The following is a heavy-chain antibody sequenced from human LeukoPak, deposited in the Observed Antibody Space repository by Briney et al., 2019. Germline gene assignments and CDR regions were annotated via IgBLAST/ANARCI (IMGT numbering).Heavy chain of an antibody. Sequence: GGSLRLSCAGSGFSFNYYDMNWVRQAPGKGLEWVSSTSPKSDFIYYSDSVRGRFTISRDNAANSLYLQMNSLRAEDTAVYYCARADCSSSTCYLRRSWFDPWGQGTLVTVSS. V-gene: IGHV3-21*01. J-gene: IGHJ5*02. CDR2: TSPKSDFI. CDR3: ARADCSSSTCYLRRSWFDP. D-gene: IGHD2-2*01. CDR1: GFSFNYYD.